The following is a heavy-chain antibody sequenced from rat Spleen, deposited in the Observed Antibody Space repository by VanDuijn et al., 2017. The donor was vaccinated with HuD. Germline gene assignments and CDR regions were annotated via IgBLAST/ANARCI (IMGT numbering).Heavy chain of an antibody. CDR2: IWTAGST. CDR3: TSGGVTPRLNWFAY. J-gene: IGHJ2*01. Sequence: QVQLKESGPGLVQPSQTLSLACTVSGLSLTSNCVSWIRQPPGKGLEWMGMIWTAGSTDYNSVLKSRLSISRDTSKSQVFLKMNNLQTEDTAMYYCTSGGVTPRLNWFAYWGQGVMVTVSS. V-gene: IGHV2-47*01. CDR1: GLSLTSNC. D-gene: IGHD1-10*01.